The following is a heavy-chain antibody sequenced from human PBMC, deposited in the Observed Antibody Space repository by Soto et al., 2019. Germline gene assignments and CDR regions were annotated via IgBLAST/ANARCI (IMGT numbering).Heavy chain of an antibody. CDR1: KFTFSSYS. J-gene: IGHJ6*02. D-gene: IGHD7-27*01. CDR3: AKNWDPSPEYGMDV. Sequence: HPGGSLRLSCAASKFTFSSYSMHWVRQAPGKGLVWVSRINSDGSTTTYADSVKGRFTISRDNAKNTLYLQMNSLRAEDTAVYYCAKNWDPSPEYGMDVWGQGTTVTVSS. CDR2: INSDGSTT. V-gene: IGHV3-74*01.